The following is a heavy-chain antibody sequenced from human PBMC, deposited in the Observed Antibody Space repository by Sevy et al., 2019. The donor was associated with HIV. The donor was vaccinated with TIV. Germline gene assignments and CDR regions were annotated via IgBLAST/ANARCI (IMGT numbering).Heavy chain of an antibody. CDR3: ARHWPQWELGGWYFDL. D-gene: IGHD1-26*01. V-gene: IGHV4-39*01. Sequence: SETLSLTCTVSGGSISSSYYDWGWLRQPPGKGLEWIDSFYYSRSTYYNPSLKSRVTISVDTSKNQFSLNLSSVTAADTAVYYCARHWPQWELGGWYFDLWGRGTLVTVSS. CDR2: FYYSRST. CDR1: GGSISSSYYD. J-gene: IGHJ2*01.